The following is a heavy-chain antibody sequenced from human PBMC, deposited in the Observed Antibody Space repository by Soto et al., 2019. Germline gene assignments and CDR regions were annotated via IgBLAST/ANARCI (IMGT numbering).Heavy chain of an antibody. V-gene: IGHV1-18*01. J-gene: IGHJ4*01. Sequence: GASVKVSCKASEYTFNNYGITWVRQAPGQGLEWMGWISPYNGHTNYAQKLQGRVTMTTDTSTSTAYMELRSLRSDDTAVYYCARHRNFFDYWGQGTLVTVSS. CDR2: ISPYNGHT. CDR1: EYTFNNYG. CDR3: ARHRNFFDY.